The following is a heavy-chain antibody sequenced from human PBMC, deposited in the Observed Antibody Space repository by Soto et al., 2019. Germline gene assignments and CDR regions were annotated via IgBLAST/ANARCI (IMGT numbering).Heavy chain of an antibody. CDR3: TTFGFDP. CDR2: VKSKSNGGTI. D-gene: IGHD3-3*01. Sequence: EVQLVESGGGLVKPGGSLRLSCAASGSTFSNDWMSWVRQAPGKGLEWVGRVKSKSNGGTIDYAASVKGRFTISRDDSKNTLYLQMNSLKTDDTDVYYCTTFGFDPWGQGTLVTVSS. V-gene: IGHV3-15*01. J-gene: IGHJ5*02. CDR1: GSTFSNDW.